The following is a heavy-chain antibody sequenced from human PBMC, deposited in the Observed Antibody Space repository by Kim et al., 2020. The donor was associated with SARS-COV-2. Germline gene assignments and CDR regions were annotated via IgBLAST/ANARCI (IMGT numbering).Heavy chain of an antibody. V-gene: IGHV3-53*01. CDR1: GFTVSSNY. CDR2: IYSGGST. D-gene: IGHD6-19*01. Sequence: GGSLRLSCAASGFTVSSNYMSWVRQAPGKGLEWVSVIYSGGSTYYADSVKGRFTISRDNSKNTLYLQMNSLRAEDTAVYYCATFQESGWYSMHGAWGQGTLVTVSS. J-gene: IGHJ5*02. CDR3: ATFQESGWYSMHGA.